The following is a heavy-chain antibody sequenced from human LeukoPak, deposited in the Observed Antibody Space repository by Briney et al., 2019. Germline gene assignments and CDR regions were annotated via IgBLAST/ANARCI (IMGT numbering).Heavy chain of an antibody. V-gene: IGHV4-4*09. Sequence: SETLSLTCTVSGGSISSYYWSWIRQPPGKGLEWIGYIYTSGSTNYNPSLKSRVTISVDTSKNQFSLKLSSVTAADTAVYYCAGSPYCTNGVCYGPNYYYYYMDVWGKGTTVTVSS. J-gene: IGHJ6*03. D-gene: IGHD2-8*01. CDR2: IYTSGST. CDR1: GGSISSYY. CDR3: AGSPYCTNGVCYGPNYYYYYMDV.